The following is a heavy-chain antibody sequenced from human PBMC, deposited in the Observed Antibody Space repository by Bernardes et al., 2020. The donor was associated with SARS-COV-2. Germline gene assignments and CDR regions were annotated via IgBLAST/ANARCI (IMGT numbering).Heavy chain of an antibody. CDR1: GFTFSSYW. Sequence: GGSLRLSCAACGFTFSSYWMSWVRKAPGKGLEWVDNIKQDGSEKYYVDSVKGRFTISRDNAKNSLYLQMNSLRAEDTTVYYCARRSLGYCSGGSCYLNWYFDLWGRGTLVTVSS. V-gene: IGHV3-7*01. J-gene: IGHJ2*01. CDR2: IKQDGSEK. CDR3: ARRSLGYCSGGSCYLNWYFDL. D-gene: IGHD2-15*01.